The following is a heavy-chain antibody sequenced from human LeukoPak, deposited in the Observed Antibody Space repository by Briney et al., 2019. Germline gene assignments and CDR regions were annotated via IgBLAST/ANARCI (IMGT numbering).Heavy chain of an antibody. V-gene: IGHV4-39*07. J-gene: IGHJ5*02. CDR3: ARDHNQYYYGSGVSGGWFDP. CDR2: IYYSGST. Sequence: SETPSLTCIVSGGSISSSSYYWGWIRQPPGKGLEWIGSIYYSGSTHYNPSLKSRVTISVDMSKNQFSLKLSSVTAADTAVYYCARDHNQYYYGSGVSGGWFDPWGQGTLVTVSS. CDR1: GGSISSSSYY. D-gene: IGHD3-10*01.